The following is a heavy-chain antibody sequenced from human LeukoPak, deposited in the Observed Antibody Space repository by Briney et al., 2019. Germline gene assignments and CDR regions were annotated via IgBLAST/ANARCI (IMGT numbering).Heavy chain of an antibody. Sequence: PSETLSLTCTISGGSINSYYWGWIRQPAGKGLEWIGRIYTTGTTNYSPSLKSRLTMSLDTSKNQFSLKLRSVTAADTAVYYCGRQAYTASYYFVDYWSQGTLVTVSS. V-gene: IGHV4-4*07. CDR3: GRQAYTASYYFVDY. CDR1: GGSINSYY. CDR2: IYTTGTT. J-gene: IGHJ4*02. D-gene: IGHD3-10*01.